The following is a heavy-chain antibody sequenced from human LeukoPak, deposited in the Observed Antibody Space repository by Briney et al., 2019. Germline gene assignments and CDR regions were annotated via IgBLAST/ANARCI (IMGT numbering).Heavy chain of an antibody. CDR3: AKLAFGEFTDC. Sequence: GGSLRLSRAASGFTFSSYAMSWVRQAPGKGLEWVSGISGSGGSTYYADSVKGRSIISRDNPKNTLYLQMNSLRAEDTAVYYCAKLAFGEFTDCWGQGTLVTVSS. CDR1: GFTFSSYA. D-gene: IGHD3-10*01. CDR2: ISGSGGST. J-gene: IGHJ4*02. V-gene: IGHV3-23*01.